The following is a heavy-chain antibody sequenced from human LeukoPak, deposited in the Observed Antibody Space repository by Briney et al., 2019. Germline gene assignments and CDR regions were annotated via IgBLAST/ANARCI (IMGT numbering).Heavy chain of an antibody. D-gene: IGHD2-8*01. CDR1: GFTFSSYA. J-gene: IGHJ4*02. CDR3: AKEVVVLTVYAIPGRDY. CDR2: ISGSGGST. V-gene: IGHV3-23*01. Sequence: PGGSLRLSCAASGFTFSSYAMSWVRQAPGKGLEWVSAISGSGGSTYYADSVKGRFTISRDNSKNTLYLQMNSLRAEDTAVYYCAKEVVVLTVYAIPGRDYWGQGTLVTVSS.